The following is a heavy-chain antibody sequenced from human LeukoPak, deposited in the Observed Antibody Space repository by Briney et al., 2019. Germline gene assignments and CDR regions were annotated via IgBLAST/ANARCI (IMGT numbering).Heavy chain of an antibody. Sequence: SETLSLTCTVSGGSISSSSYYWGWIRQPPGKGLEWIGSIYYSGSTYYNPSLKSRVTISVDTSKNQFSLKLSSVTAADTAMDYCARAKYLLRAMIDNWGQGTLVTVSS. J-gene: IGHJ4*02. D-gene: IGHD2-2*01. V-gene: IGHV4-39*01. CDR3: ARAKYLLRAMIDN. CDR2: IYYSGST. CDR1: GGSISSSSYY.